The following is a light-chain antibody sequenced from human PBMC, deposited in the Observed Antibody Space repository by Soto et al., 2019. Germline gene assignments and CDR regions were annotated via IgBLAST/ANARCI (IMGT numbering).Light chain of an antibody. CDR2: EVT. V-gene: IGLV2-14*01. J-gene: IGLJ1*01. Sequence: QSALTQPASVSGSLGQSITMSCTGTSTDVGGYNFVSWYQQHPDKAPKLLIYEVTNRPSGVSNRFSGSKSGNTASLTISGLQAEDEADHYCSSYTSTGTPVFGTGTKLTVL. CDR3: SSYTSTGTPV. CDR1: STDVGGYNF.